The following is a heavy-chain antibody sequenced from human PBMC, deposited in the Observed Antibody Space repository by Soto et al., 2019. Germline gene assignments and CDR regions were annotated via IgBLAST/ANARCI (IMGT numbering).Heavy chain of an antibody. J-gene: IGHJ4*02. CDR2: IYWDDDK. V-gene: IGHV2-5*02. CDR1: GFSLSTSEVG. Sequence: QITLKESGPTLVKPTQTLTLTCTFSGFSLSTSEVGVGWIRQPPGKALEWLALIYWDDDKRYSPSLKSRLTITKDPSQNPVVLTMTNMDPVDTATYYCAHRFDWYYFNVWGQGTRVTVSS. D-gene: IGHD3-9*01. CDR3: AHRFDWYYFNV.